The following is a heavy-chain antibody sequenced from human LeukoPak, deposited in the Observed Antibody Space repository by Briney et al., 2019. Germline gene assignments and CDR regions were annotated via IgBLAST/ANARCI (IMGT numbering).Heavy chain of an antibody. Sequence: ASVKVSCKASGYTFTSYDINWVRQATGQGLEWMGWMNPNSGNTGSAQRFQGRVTMTRDTSISTAYMELSSLTSEDMAVYYCARGPLVRLPSSFDPWGQGTLVTVSS. CDR3: ARGPLVRLPSSFDP. CDR1: GYTFTSYD. V-gene: IGHV1-8*01. J-gene: IGHJ5*02. CDR2: MNPNSGNT. D-gene: IGHD3-16*02.